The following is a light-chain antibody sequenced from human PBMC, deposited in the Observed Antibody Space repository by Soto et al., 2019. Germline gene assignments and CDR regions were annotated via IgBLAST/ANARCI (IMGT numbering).Light chain of an antibody. CDR1: SSDVGSYNL. CDR3: CSYAGSSTFVV. CDR2: EVS. J-gene: IGLJ2*01. V-gene: IGLV2-23*02. Sequence: QSALTQPASVSGSPGQSITISCTGTSSDVGSYNLVSWYQHHPGKAPKLIIYEVSKRPSGVSNRFSGSKSGNTASLTISGLQAEDEADYYCCSYAGSSTFVVFGGGTKLTV.